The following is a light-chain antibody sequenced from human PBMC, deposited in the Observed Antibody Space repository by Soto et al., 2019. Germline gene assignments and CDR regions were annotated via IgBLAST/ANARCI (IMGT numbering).Light chain of an antibody. CDR1: QSVSSD. V-gene: IGKV3-15*01. Sequence: EIVMTQSPATLSVPAGERATLSFRASQSVSSDLAGYQQKRGQAPSHLIYGASSRANGIPARISGSGSGTTLTPTISSRQSEDVVVYYCQQYNNCPPWTFGQGTKVDIK. J-gene: IGKJ1*01. CDR3: QQYNNCPPWT. CDR2: GAS.